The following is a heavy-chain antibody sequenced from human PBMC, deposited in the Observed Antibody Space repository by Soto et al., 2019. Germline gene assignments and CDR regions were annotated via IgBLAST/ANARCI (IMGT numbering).Heavy chain of an antibody. V-gene: IGHV3-33*01. CDR2: IWYDGSNK. CDR1: GFTFSTYG. D-gene: IGHD3-22*01. CDR3: ARDLDSSGSY. Sequence: GGSLRLSCAASGFTFSTYGMHWVRQAPGKGLEWVAVIWYDGSNKYYADSIKGRFTISRDNSENTLFLQMNNLRAEDTAVYYCARDLDSSGSYWGQGTLVTVSS. J-gene: IGHJ4*02.